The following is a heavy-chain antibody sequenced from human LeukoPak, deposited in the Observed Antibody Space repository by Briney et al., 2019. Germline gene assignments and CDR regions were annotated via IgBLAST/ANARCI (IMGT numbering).Heavy chain of an antibody. CDR2: ISGSGGST. CDR3: AKLNYCSGGSCEN. D-gene: IGHD2-15*01. Sequence: TGGSLRLSCAASGFTFSSYAMSWVRQAPGKGLEWVSAISGSGGSTYYADSVKGRFTISRDNSKNSLYLQMNSLRTEDTALYYCAKLNYCSGGSCENWGQGTLVTVSS. J-gene: IGHJ1*01. V-gene: IGHV3-23*01. CDR1: GFTFSSYA.